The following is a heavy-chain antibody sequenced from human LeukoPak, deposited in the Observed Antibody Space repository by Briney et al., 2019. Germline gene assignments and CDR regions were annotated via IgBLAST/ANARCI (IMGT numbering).Heavy chain of an antibody. CDR1: GYTFTNNY. V-gene: IGHV1-46*01. D-gene: IGHD5-12*01. CDR2: INPSGDNT. CDR3: ARDNSLGDSAWWFDP. Sequence: ASVKVSCKASGYTFTNNYMHWVRQAPGQGLEWMGMINPSGDNTWYAQKFQGRVTLTRDMATSTDYMEVSSLRSEDTAVYYCARDNSLGDSAWWFDPWGQGTLVTVSS. J-gene: IGHJ5*02.